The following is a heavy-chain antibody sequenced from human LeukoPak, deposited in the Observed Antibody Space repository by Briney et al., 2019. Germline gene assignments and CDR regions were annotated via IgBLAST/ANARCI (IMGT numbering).Heavy chain of an antibody. CDR1: GFTFSTYE. J-gene: IGHJ6*03. CDR2: IKQDVSEK. D-gene: IGHD5-18*01. CDR3: ARDYLDTAMVTGYYYYYYYMDV. V-gene: IGHV3-7*01. Sequence: PGGSLRLSCAASGFTFSTYEMNWVRQAPGQGLEWMANIKQDVSEKYYVDSVKGRFTIYRDNAKNSLYLQMNSLRAEDTAVYYCARDYLDTAMVTGYYYYYYYMDVWGKGTTVTVSS.